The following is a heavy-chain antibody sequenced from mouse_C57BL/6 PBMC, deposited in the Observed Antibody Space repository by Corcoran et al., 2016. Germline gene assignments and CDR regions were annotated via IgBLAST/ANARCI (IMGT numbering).Heavy chain of an antibody. D-gene: IGHD2-3*01. Sequence: EVQLQQSGPELVKPGASVKIPCKASGYTFTDFNMDWVKQSHGKSLEWIGDINPNNGGTIYNQKFKGKATLTVDKSSSTAYMELRSLTSEDTAVYYCASGRGWLLGYWGQGTTLTVSS. CDR1: GYTFTDFN. V-gene: IGHV1-18*01. CDR2: INPNNGGT. CDR3: ASGRGWLLGY. J-gene: IGHJ2*01.